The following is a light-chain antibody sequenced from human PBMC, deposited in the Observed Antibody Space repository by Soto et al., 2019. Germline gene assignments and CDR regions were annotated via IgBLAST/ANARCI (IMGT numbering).Light chain of an antibody. CDR1: QSVSSGY. J-gene: IGKJ2*01. CDR3: QQYGTIPYT. Sequence: EIVLTQSPGTLSLSPGERATLSCRASQSVSSGYLAWYQQKPGQAPRLLLYGSSNRATGIPDRFSGSGSGTDFTLTITRLEPEDFAVYCCQQYGTIPYTFGQGTRLEI. V-gene: IGKV3-20*01. CDR2: GSS.